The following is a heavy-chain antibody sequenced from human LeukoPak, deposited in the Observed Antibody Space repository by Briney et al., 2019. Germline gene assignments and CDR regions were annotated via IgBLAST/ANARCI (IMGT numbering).Heavy chain of an antibody. J-gene: IGHJ4*02. Sequence: ASVKVSCKASGYTFTSYYMHWVRQAPGQGLEWMGVIRPSGGSKSYAEKFKGRVTMTRDTSTSTVYMELSSLRSEDTAVYYCARARVNDFWSGDFDYWGQGTLVTVSS. CDR3: ARARVNDFWSGDFDY. CDR1: GYTFTSYY. CDR2: IRPSGGSK. D-gene: IGHD3-3*01. V-gene: IGHV1-46*01.